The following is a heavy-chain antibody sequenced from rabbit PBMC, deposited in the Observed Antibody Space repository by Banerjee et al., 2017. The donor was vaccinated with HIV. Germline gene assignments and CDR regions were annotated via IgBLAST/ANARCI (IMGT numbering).Heavy chain of an antibody. Sequence: QQQLEESGGGLVKPGASLTLTCKASGIDFSNNWFICWVRQAPGKGLEWIACIVPGDSDSTYYASWATGRFTISRTSSTTVTLQLTSLTAADTATYFCARDVYTNSWNLWGPGTLVTVS. J-gene: IGHJ4*01. D-gene: IGHD1-1*01. V-gene: IGHV1S45*01. CDR3: ARDVYTNSWNL. CDR1: GIDFSNNWF. CDR2: IVPGDSDST.